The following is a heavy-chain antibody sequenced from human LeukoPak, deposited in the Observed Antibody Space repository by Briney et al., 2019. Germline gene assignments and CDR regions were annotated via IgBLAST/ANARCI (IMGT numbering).Heavy chain of an antibody. Sequence: SETLSLTCTVSGGSISSSGYYWTWIRQPAGKGLEWIGRIYTSGSTNYNPSLKSRVTMSVDTSKNQFSLKLSSVTAADTAVYYCARGTMVRGPKRYFDHWGQGTLVTVSS. CDR2: IYTSGST. CDR3: ARGTMVRGPKRYFDH. J-gene: IGHJ4*02. V-gene: IGHV4-61*02. CDR1: GGSISSSGYY. D-gene: IGHD3-10*01.